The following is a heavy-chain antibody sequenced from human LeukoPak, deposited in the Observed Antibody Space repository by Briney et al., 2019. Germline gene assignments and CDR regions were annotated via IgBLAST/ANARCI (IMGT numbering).Heavy chain of an antibody. Sequence: SQTLSLTCAVSGGSISSGGYFWSWIRQPPGKGLEWIGYIYHSGSTYYNPSLKSRVTISVDRSKNQFSLKLSSVTAADTAVYYCARGATITMVRGVIIDNWFDPWGQGTLVTVSS. CDR1: GGSISSGGYF. V-gene: IGHV4-30-2*01. CDR2: IYHSGST. D-gene: IGHD3-10*01. J-gene: IGHJ5*02. CDR3: ARGATITMVRGVIIDNWFDP.